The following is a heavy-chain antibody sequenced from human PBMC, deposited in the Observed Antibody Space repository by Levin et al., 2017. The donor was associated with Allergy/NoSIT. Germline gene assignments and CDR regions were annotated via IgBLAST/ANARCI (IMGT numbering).Heavy chain of an antibody. J-gene: IGHJ4*02. Sequence: GGSLRLSCAASGFTFDDYALHWVRQAPGKGLEWVSDISWNSGKIVYADSVKGRFTISRDNAKNSLYLQMNSLRAEDTALYYCAKGGELIAAAGLIDYWGQGTLVTVSS. CDR3: AKGGELIAAAGLIDY. CDR1: GFTFDDYA. V-gene: IGHV3-9*01. CDR2: ISWNSGKI. D-gene: IGHD6-13*01.